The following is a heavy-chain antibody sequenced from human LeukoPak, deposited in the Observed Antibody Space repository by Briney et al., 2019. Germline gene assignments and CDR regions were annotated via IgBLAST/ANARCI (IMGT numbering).Heavy chain of an antibody. CDR1: GYTFTAYY. D-gene: IGHD6-25*01. CDR3: ASRPGISAGPFDY. CDR2: INPESGDT. J-gene: IGHJ4*02. Sequence: ASVKVSCSASGYTFTAYYMDWVRQAAGQRLAWIAWINPESGDTNYAQKFQGWVNMTRDTSISTAYMELSRLTSDDTAVYYCASRPGISAGPFDYWGQGTVVTVSS. V-gene: IGHV1-2*04.